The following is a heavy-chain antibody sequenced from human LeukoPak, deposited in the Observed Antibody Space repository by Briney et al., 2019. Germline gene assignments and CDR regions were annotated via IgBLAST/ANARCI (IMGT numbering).Heavy chain of an antibody. CDR2: ISGSGANT. V-gene: IGHV3-23*01. D-gene: IGHD3-10*01. J-gene: IGHJ4*02. Sequence: PGGSLRLSSAASGFTFSTYAMSWVRQAPGKRLEWVSTISGSGANTYYADSVRGRFTISRDNSKNTLYLHMNSLRAEDTAVYYCAKGATMVRGVIIIPPPTASTFGFDYWGQGTLVTVSS. CDR3: AKGATMVRGVIIIPPPTASTFGFDY. CDR1: GFTFSTYA.